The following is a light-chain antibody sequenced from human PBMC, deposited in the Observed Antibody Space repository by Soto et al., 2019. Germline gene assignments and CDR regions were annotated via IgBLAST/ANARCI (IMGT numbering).Light chain of an antibody. CDR1: QTISNY. CDR2: AES. Sequence: DIQMTQSPSSLSASLGDTVTITCRASQTISNYVNWYKQKSGRAPELLVYAESNLQSGVPSRLTGSGSGTHFNLTISGLEPADFATYFCQKSYNTPITCGQGTRLEIK. V-gene: IGKV1-39*01. J-gene: IGKJ5*01. CDR3: QKSYNTPIT.